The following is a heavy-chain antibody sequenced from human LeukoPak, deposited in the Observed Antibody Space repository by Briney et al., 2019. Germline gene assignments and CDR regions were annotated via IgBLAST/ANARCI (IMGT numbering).Heavy chain of an antibody. CDR3: ARRRYYYYGMDV. V-gene: IGHV1-18*01. J-gene: IGHJ6*02. CDR1: GYTFSDYS. Sequence: GASVKVSCKASGYTFSDYSITWVRQAPGQGLEWMGWISGRNGNTNYAQKFQGRVTMTRNTSISTAYMELSSLRSEDTAVYYCARRRYYYYGMDVWGQGTTVTVSS. CDR2: ISGRNGNT.